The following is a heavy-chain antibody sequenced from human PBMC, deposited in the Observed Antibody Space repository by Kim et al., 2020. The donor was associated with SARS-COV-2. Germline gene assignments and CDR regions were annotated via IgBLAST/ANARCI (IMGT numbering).Heavy chain of an antibody. V-gene: IGHV1-69*13. CDR3: ARAFVDGSGSYYTPPLYYYYYGMDV. D-gene: IGHD3-10*01. J-gene: IGHJ6*02. Sequence: SVKVSCKASGGTFSSYAISWVRQAPGQGLEWMGGIIPIFGTANYAQKFQGRVTITADESTSTAYMELSSLRSEDTAVYYCARAFVDGSGSYYTPPLYYYYYGMDVWGQGTTVTVSS. CDR1: GGTFSSYA. CDR2: IIPIFGTA.